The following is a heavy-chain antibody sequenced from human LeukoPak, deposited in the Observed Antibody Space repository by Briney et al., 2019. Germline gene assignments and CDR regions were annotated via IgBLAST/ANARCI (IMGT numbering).Heavy chain of an antibody. CDR2: IIPIFGTA. J-gene: IGHJ4*02. D-gene: IGHD3-3*01. CDR1: RGTFSNYA. CDR3: AAVSDYDFWSVVRY. Sequence: SVKVSCKASRGTFSNYAISWVRPAPGQGVEWMGGIIPIFGTANYAQKFQGRVTITADESTSTAYMELSSLRSEDTAVYYRAAVSDYDFWSVVRYWGQGTLVTVSS. V-gene: IGHV1-69*13.